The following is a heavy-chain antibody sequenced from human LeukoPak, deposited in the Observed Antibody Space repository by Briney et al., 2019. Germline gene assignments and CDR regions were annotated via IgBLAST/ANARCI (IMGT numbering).Heavy chain of an antibody. V-gene: IGHV4-30-4*08. CDR2: IYYSGST. J-gene: IGHJ3*02. Sequence: SETLSLTCTVSGGSVSSGTYYWSWIRQPPGKGLEWIGYIYYSGSTYYNPSLKSRVTISVDTSKNQFSLKLSSVTAADTAVYYCARNVSPYDAFDIWGQGTMVTVSS. D-gene: IGHD3-16*01. CDR1: GGSVSSGTYY. CDR3: ARNVSPYDAFDI.